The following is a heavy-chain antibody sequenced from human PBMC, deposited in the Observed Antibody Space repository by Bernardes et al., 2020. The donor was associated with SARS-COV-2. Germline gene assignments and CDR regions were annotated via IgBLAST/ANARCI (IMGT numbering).Heavy chain of an antibody. Sequence: ASVKVSCKASGYTFTSYYMHWVRQAPGQGLEWMGIINPSGGSTSYAQKFQGRVTMTRDTSTSTVYMELSSLRSEDTAVYYCARVQYYDFWSGYYRGEYYFDYWGQGTLVTVSS. J-gene: IGHJ4*02. D-gene: IGHD3-3*01. CDR3: ARVQYYDFWSGYYRGEYYFDY. CDR2: INPSGGST. V-gene: IGHV1-46*03. CDR1: GYTFTSYY.